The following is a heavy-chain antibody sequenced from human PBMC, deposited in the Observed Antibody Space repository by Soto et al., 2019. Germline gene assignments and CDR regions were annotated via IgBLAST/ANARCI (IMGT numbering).Heavy chain of an antibody. CDR2: ISGSGGST. J-gene: IGHJ4*02. CDR1: GFTFSSYA. CDR3: AKVGKYSGYDYSLFDY. V-gene: IGHV3-23*01. D-gene: IGHD5-12*01. Sequence: TGGSLRLSCAASGFTFSSYAMSWVRQAPGKGLEWVSAISGSGGSTYYADSVKGRFTISRDNSKNTLYLQMNSLRAEDTAVYYCAKVGKYSGYDYSLFDYWGQGTLVTVSS.